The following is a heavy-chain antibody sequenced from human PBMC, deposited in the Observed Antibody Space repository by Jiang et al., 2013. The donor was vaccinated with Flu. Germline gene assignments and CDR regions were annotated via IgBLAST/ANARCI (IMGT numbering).Heavy chain of an antibody. CDR1: GGSISSYY. CDR3: ARGGLAVAALYYFDY. Sequence: ETLSLTCTVSGGSISSYYWSWIRQPPGKGLEWIGYIYYSGSTNYNPSLKSRVTISVDTSKNQFSLKLSSVTAADTAVYYCARGGLAVAALYYFDYWGQGTLVTVSS. D-gene: IGHD6-19*01. CDR2: IYYSGST. J-gene: IGHJ4*02. V-gene: IGHV4-59*01.